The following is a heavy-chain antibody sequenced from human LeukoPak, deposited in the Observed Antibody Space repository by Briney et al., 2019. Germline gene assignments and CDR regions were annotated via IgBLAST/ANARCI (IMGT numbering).Heavy chain of an antibody. Sequence: GGSLRLSCAASGFTFNDYAMHWVRQAPGKGLEWVAVIWYDGSNKYYADSVKGGFTISRDNSMNTLYLLMNSLRAEDTAVYYCARARNNYDSSGYSALDYWGQGTLVTVSS. CDR2: IWYDGSNK. D-gene: IGHD3-22*01. J-gene: IGHJ4*02. CDR1: GFTFNDYA. CDR3: ARARNNYDSSGYSALDY. V-gene: IGHV3-33*08.